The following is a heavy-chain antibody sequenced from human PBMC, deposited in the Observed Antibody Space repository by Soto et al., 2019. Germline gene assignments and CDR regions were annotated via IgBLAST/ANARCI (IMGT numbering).Heavy chain of an antibody. Sequence: GGSLRLSCAASGFTFSSYSMNWVRQAPGKGLEWVSYISSSSSTIYYADSVKGRFTISRDNAKNSLYLQMNSLRAEDTAVYYCAREGRVMVGELFSYYYYMDVWGKGTTVTVSS. CDR3: AREGRVMVGELFSYYYYMDV. CDR1: GFTFSSYS. CDR2: ISSSSSTI. V-gene: IGHV3-48*01. J-gene: IGHJ6*03. D-gene: IGHD3-10*02.